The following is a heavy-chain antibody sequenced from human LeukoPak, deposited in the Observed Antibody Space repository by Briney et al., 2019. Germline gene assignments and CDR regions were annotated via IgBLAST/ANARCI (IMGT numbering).Heavy chain of an antibody. D-gene: IGHD2-15*01. Sequence: SQTLSLTCTVSGASVSSVSYYWSWIRQPAGKGLEWIGRVYTSGSTNYNPSLKSRVTISVDTSKNQFSLKLSSVTAADTAVYYCARGFPTYCTGGSCYGGNNDYWGQGTLVTVSS. V-gene: IGHV4-61*02. J-gene: IGHJ4*02. CDR2: VYTSGST. CDR1: GASVSSVSYY. CDR3: ARGFPTYCTGGSCYGGNNDY.